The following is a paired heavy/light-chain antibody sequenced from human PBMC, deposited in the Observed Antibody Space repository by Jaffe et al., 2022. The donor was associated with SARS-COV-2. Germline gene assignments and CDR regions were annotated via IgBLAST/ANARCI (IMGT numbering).Heavy chain of an antibody. V-gene: IGHV7-4-1*02. CDR2: IDTNTGHP. CDR3: AKYCSSTRCNGAFDI. CDR1: GYTFTHYP. J-gene: IGHJ3*02. Sequence: QVQLVQSGSELKKPGASVKVSCGASGYTFTHYPVNWVRQAPGQGLEWMGWIDTNTGHPTYAQGFTGRFVFSLDTSVSTAYLQISSLKAEDTAVYYCAKYCSSTRCNGAFDIWGQGTVVTVSS. D-gene: IGHD2-2*01.
Light chain of an antibody. V-gene: IGLV4-69*01. Sequence: QLELTQSPSASASLGASVKVTCTLSSGHSSYAIAWHQQQPEKGPRYLMKLNSDGSHIKGDGVPDRFSGSSSGAERYLTISSLQSEDEADYYCQTWVSDIHVFGTGTKVTVL. J-gene: IGLJ1*01. CDR1: SGHSSYA. CDR2: LNSDGSH. CDR3: QTWVSDIHV.